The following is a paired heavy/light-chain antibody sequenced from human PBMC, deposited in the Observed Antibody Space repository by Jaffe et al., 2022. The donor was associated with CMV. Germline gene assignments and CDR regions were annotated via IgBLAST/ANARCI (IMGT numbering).Light chain of an antibody. CDR3: QQSYTTALS. J-gene: IGKJ4*01. Sequence: IQLTQSPSSLSASIGDRVTITCRASQTISTYLTWYQQKPGQAPKLLMYGASRLHGGVPSRFSGSGSGTDFTLTISSLQPEDFATYFCQQSYTTALSFGGGTKVEIK. CDR2: GAS. CDR1: QTISTY. V-gene: IGKV1-39*01.
Heavy chain of an antibody. CDR3: AKEGDINSWYPNWFDA. J-gene: IGHJ5*02. V-gene: IGHV3-23*01. CDR2: ISESGGST. CDR1: GFIFSNYG. Sequence: EVQLMESGRGLVRAGGSLRLSCAASGFIFSNYGMSWVRQAPGKGLEWVSGISESGGSTYYADAVKGRFTISRDNSKNIVYLQMNSLSVDDTAVYYCAKEGDINSWYPNWFDAWGQGTLVTVSS. D-gene: IGHD6-19*01.